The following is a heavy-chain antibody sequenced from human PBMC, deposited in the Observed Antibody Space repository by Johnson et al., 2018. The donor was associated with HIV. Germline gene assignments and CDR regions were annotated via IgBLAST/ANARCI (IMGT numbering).Heavy chain of an antibody. J-gene: IGHJ3*02. CDR3: ARECSGGSCYPLDHDAFDI. D-gene: IGHD2-15*01. Sequence: VQLVESGGGLVQPGGSLRLSCVASGFTFKDYYMNWIRQAPGKGLEWVSVINTGGGTYYADSVKGRFTMSRDNSKNTLYLQMNSLRAEDTAVYYCARECSGGSCYPLDHDAFDIWGQGTMVTVSS. CDR1: GFTFKDYY. CDR2: INTGGGT. V-gene: IGHV3-66*02.